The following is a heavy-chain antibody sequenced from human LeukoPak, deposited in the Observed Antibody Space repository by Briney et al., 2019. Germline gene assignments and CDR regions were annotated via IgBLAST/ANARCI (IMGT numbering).Heavy chain of an antibody. J-gene: IGHJ4*02. V-gene: IGHV4-59*08. CDR2: IYYSGGT. D-gene: IGHD1-26*01. CDR3: ARHAQSPYSGSFDY. Sequence: SETLSLTCTVSSGSISGHYWSWVRQPPGEGREGSAYIYYSGGTNYTPSLKSRVTISVDTSKNQFSLKLSSVTAADTAVYYCARHAQSPYSGSFDYWGQGTLVTVS. CDR1: SGSISGHY.